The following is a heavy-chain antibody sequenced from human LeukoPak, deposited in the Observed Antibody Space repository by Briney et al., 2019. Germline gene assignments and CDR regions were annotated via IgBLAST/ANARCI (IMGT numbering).Heavy chain of an antibody. Sequence: SETLSLTCAVYGGSFSGYYWSWIRQPPGKGLEWIEEINHSGSTNYNPSLKSRVTISVDTSKNQFSLKLSSVTAADTAVYYCARQRYSSSWGPYYYMDVWGKGTTVTVSS. CDR2: INHSGST. CDR1: GGSFSGYY. V-gene: IGHV4-34*01. CDR3: ARQRYSSSWGPYYYMDV. D-gene: IGHD6-13*01. J-gene: IGHJ6*03.